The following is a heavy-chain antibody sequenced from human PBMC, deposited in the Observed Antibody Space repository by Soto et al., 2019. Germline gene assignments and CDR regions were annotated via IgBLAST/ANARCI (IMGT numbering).Heavy chain of an antibody. CDR1: GGTFSSYA. J-gene: IGHJ4*02. CDR2: IIPIFGTA. Sequence: SVKVSCKASGGTFSSYAISRVRQAPGQGLEWMGGIIPIFGTANYAQKFQGRVTITADESTSTAYMELSSLRSEDTAVYYCARSKLERRHFYYFDYWGQGTLVTVS. V-gene: IGHV1-69*13. CDR3: ARSKLERRHFYYFDY. D-gene: IGHD1-1*01.